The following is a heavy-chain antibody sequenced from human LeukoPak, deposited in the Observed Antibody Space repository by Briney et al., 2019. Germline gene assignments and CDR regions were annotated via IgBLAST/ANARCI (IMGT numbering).Heavy chain of an antibody. CDR1: GFTVSSNY. J-gene: IGHJ4*02. CDR2: IYSGGST. CDR3: ARAYSSGSIDY. V-gene: IGHV3-53*01. Sequence: AGGSLRLSCAASGFTVSSNYMSWVRQAPGKGLEWVSVIYSGGSTYYADSVKGRFTISRDNSKNTLYLQMNSLRAEDTAVYYCARAYSSGSIDYRGQGTLVTVSS. D-gene: IGHD6-19*01.